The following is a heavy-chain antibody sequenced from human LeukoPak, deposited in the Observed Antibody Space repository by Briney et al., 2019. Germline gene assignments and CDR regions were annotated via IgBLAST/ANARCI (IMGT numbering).Heavy chain of an antibody. J-gene: IGHJ4*02. D-gene: IGHD2-2*01. CDR1: GFTFSNYW. V-gene: IGHV3-7*03. CDR2: IQQDGSEK. CDR3: AKSSDGSTSFDQ. Sequence: GGSLRLSCVASGFTFSNYWMSWVRQAPGKGLEWVANIQQDGSEKYYVDSVKGRFTISRDNAKNTLYLQINSLRAEDMALYYCAKSSDGSTSFDQWGQGTLVTVSS.